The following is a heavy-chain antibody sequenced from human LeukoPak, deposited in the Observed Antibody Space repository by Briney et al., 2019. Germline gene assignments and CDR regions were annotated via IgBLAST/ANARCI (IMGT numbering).Heavy chain of an antibody. CDR2: INANTGNP. V-gene: IGHV7-4-1*02. J-gene: IGHJ2*01. Sequence: ASVKVSCKASGYTFTSYSMNWVRQAPGQGLEYMGWINANTGNPTYAQGFTGRFVFSLDTSVSTAYLQISSLKAEDTAVYYCARDFPARGWFFDLWGRGTLVTVSS. CDR1: GYTFTSYS. CDR3: ARDFPARGWFFDL.